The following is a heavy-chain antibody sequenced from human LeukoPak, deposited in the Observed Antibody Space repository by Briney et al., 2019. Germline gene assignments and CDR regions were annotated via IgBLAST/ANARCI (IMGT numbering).Heavy chain of an antibody. J-gene: IGHJ5*02. CDR3: ARDLLAAAGGFDP. D-gene: IGHD6-13*01. CDR2: ISVNNGNT. CDR1: GYTFTSYG. Sequence: ASVKISCKASGYTFTSYGISWVRQAPGQGLEWMGWISVNNGNTNCAQKFQGRVTMTTDTSTTTAYMELRSLRSDDTAVYYCARDLLAAAGGFDPWGQGTLVTVSS. V-gene: IGHV1-18*01.